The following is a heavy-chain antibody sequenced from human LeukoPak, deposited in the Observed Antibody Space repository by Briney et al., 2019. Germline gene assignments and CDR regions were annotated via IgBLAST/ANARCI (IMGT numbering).Heavy chain of an antibody. J-gene: IGHJ4*02. CDR1: GGSFSGYY. D-gene: IGHD1-26*01. CDR2: INHSGST. Sequence: SETLSLTCAVYGGSFSGYYWSWIRQPPGKGLEWIGKINHSGSTNYNPSLKSRVTISVDTSKNQFSLKLSSVTAADTAVYYCEAVGATPDGHWGQGTLVTVSS. V-gene: IGHV4-34*01. CDR3: EAVGATPDGH.